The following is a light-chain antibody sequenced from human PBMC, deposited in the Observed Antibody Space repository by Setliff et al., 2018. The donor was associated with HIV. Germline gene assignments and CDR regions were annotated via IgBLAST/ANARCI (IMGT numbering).Light chain of an antibody. V-gene: IGLV2-14*03. CDR2: DVN. Sequence: QSVLTQPASVSGSPGQSITISCTGTSNDIGGFNYVSWYQQHADKAPRLILYDVNNRPSGISSRFSGSKSGNTASLTISGLQADDEADYYCGSYSNINTCYVFGIGTKVTVL. J-gene: IGLJ1*01. CDR3: GSYSNINTCYV. CDR1: SNDIGGFNY.